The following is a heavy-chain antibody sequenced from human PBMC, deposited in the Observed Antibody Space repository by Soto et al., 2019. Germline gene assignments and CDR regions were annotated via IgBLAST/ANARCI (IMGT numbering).Heavy chain of an antibody. D-gene: IGHD2-2*01. CDR3: AKRSSTASYAPFFF. Sequence: GGSLRLSCSASGFSFSDYYMTWVRQAPGKGLEWISYISGSGTNIYYAESVEGRFTISRDNARNSVHLQMNDLRGGDTARYFCAKRSSTASYAPFFFGGQGTRVTVSS. V-gene: IGHV3-11*01. J-gene: IGHJ4*02. CDR1: GFSFSDYY. CDR2: ISGSGTNI.